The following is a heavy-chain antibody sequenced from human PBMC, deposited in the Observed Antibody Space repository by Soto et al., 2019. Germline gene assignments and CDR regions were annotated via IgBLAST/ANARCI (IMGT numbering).Heavy chain of an antibody. D-gene: IGHD3-22*01. Sequence: PGGSLRLSCAASGFTFSSYAMNWVRQAPGKGLEWVSAIGGSASSTYYADSVKGRFTISRDNSKNTLYLQMNSLRAEDTAVYYCVTPRGLINSSGYYIDFDYWGQGTLVTVSS. V-gene: IGHV3-23*01. CDR3: VTPRGLINSSGYYIDFDY. J-gene: IGHJ4*02. CDR1: GFTFSSYA. CDR2: IGGSASST.